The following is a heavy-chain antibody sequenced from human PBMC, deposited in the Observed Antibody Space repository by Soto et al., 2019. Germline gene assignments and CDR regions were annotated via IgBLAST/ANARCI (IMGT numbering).Heavy chain of an antibody. CDR1: GYTFTGYY. CDR3: ARDYNERFVEVANWFDP. V-gene: IGHV1-2*04. J-gene: IGHJ5*02. CDR2: INPNSGGT. Sequence: ASVKVSCKASGYTFTGYYMHWVRQAPGQGLEWMGWINPNSGGTNYAQKFQGWVTMTRDTFISTAYMELSRLRSDDTAVYYCARDYNERFVEVANWFDPWGQGTLVTVSS. D-gene: IGHD2-21*01.